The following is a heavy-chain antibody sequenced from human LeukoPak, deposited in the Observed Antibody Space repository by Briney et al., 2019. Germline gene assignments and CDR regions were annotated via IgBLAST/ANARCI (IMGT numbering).Heavy chain of an antibody. CDR1: GGSFSDYY. CDR2: INHSGST. J-gene: IGHJ4*02. V-gene: IGHV4-34*01. Sequence: SETLSLTCAVYGGSFSDYYWSWLRQPPGKGLEWIGEINHSGSTNYNPSLKSRVTISVDTSKNQFSLKLSSVTAADTAVYYCARVLRPLTIFGVVFKSIDYFDYWGQGTLVTVSS. D-gene: IGHD3-3*01. CDR3: ARVLRPLTIFGVVFKSIDYFDY.